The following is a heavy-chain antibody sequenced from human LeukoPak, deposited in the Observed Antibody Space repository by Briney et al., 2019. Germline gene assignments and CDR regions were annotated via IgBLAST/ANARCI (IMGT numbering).Heavy chain of an antibody. Sequence: SETLSLTCTVSGGSISSYYWSWIRQPPGKGLEWIGYIYDSGSTNYNPSLKSRVTISVDTSKNQFSLKLSSVTAADTAVYYCARDWGYYGSSYPYYYYYMDVWGKGTTVTVSS. CDR2: IYDSGST. J-gene: IGHJ6*03. CDR3: ARDWGYYGSSYPYYYYYMDV. V-gene: IGHV4-59*01. D-gene: IGHD6-13*01. CDR1: GGSISSYY.